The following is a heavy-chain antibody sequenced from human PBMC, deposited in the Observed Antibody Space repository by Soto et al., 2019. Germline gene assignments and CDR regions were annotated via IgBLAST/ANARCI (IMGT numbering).Heavy chain of an antibody. D-gene: IGHD3-10*02. V-gene: IGHV3-33*01. CDR3: ARDSRPLSTYVSDALDF. CDR1: GFSVSSYG. CDR2: IWYDGRNI. J-gene: IGHJ3*01. Sequence: GGSLRLSCSASGFSVSSYGVHWVRQAPGKGLEWVAVIWYDGRNIFYADSVKGRFTISRDNAKNIVYFQMNNLRVEDTGLYYCARDSRPLSTYVSDALDFRGQGTRVTVSS.